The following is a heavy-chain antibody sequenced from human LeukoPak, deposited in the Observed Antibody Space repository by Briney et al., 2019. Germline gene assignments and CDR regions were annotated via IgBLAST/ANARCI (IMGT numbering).Heavy chain of an antibody. CDR2: IIPIFGTA. Sequence: SVKVSCKASGGTFSSYAISWVRQAPGQGLEWMGGIIPIFGTANYAQKFQGRVTIAADESTSTAYMELSSLSSEDTAVYYCASSGGWYNWFDPWGQGTLVTVSS. D-gene: IGHD6-19*01. CDR3: ASSGGWYNWFDP. J-gene: IGHJ5*02. CDR1: GGTFSSYA. V-gene: IGHV1-69*01.